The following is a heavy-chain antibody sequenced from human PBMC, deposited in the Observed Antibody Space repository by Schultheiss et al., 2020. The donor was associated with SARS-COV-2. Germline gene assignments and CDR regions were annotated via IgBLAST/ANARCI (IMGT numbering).Heavy chain of an antibody. J-gene: IGHJ4*02. CDR2: IYTSGST. CDR1: GGSISSYY. Sequence: SQTLSLTCTVSGGSISSYYWSWIRQPAGKGLEWIGRIYTSGSTNYNPSLKSRVTISVDTSKNQFSLKLSSVTAADTAVYYCARHEAAAGTYYFDYWGQGTLVTVSS. D-gene: IGHD6-13*01. V-gene: IGHV4-4*07. CDR3: ARHEAAAGTYYFDY.